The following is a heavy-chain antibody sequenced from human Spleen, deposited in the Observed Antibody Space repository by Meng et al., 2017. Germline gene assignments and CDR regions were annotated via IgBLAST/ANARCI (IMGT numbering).Heavy chain of an antibody. Sequence: SETLSLTCTVYGGSFSTYFCRWIRQSPGKGLEWIGEINHSGSTKKNPSLKSRVTMSVDTSKNQFSLKLSSVTAADTAVYYCARVRDYVWGSYRYYYYYGMDVWGQGTTVTVSS. V-gene: IGHV4-34*01. CDR1: GGSFSTYF. CDR2: INHSGST. D-gene: IGHD3-16*02. CDR3: ARVRDYVWGSYRYYYYYGMDV. J-gene: IGHJ6*02.